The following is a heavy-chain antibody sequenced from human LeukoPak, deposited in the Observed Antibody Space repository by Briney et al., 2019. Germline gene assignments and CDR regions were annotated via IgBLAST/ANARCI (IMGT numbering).Heavy chain of an antibody. D-gene: IGHD3-3*01. V-gene: IGHV4-59*01. CDR1: GGSISSYY. CDR3: ARRAGGNYDFNHYYYYYYMDV. J-gene: IGHJ6*03. CDR2: IYYSGST. Sequence: SETLSLTCTVSGGSISSYYWSWIRQPPGKGLEWIGYIYYSGSTNYNPSLKSRVTISVDTSKNQFSLKLSSVTAADTAVYYCARRAGGNYDFNHYYYYYYMDVWGKGTTVTVSS.